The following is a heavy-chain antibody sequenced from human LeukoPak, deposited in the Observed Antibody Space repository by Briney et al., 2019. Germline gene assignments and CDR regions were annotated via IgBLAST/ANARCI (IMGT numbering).Heavy chain of an antibody. Sequence: GGSLRLSCAASGFTFSSYWMHWVRQAPGKGLVWVSRIKSDGSNYYADSVKGRFTIFRDNTKNTLYLQMNSLRAEDTAVYYCARGMSGYYGMDVWGQGTTVTVSS. CDR2: IKSDGSN. J-gene: IGHJ6*02. V-gene: IGHV3-74*01. CDR1: GFTFSSYW. CDR3: ARGMSGYYGMDV.